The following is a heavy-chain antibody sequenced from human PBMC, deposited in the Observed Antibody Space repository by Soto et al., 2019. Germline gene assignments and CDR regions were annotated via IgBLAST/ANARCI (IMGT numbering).Heavy chain of an antibody. CDR2: IYGGGNGP. CDR3: AKMEGMDPWAYSFDY. V-gene: IGHV3-23*01. J-gene: IGHJ4*02. D-gene: IGHD2-2*03. CDR1: GFTFSDFA. Sequence: EVQVLESGGGLVQPGGSLRLSCAATGFTFSDFAMSWVRQAPGKGLEWVSRIYGGGNGPHYADSVKGRVTISRDKSKNTLYLQMNGLRAEDTAVYYCAKMEGMDPWAYSFDYWGQGTLVTVSS.